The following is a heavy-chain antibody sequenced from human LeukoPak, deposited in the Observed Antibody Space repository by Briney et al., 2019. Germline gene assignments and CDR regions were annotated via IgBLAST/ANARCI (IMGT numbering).Heavy chain of an antibody. Sequence: SETLSLTCAVSGGSISSGGYSWSWIRQPPGKGLEWIGYIYHSGSTYYNPSLKSRVTISVDRSKNQFSLKLSSVTAADTAVYYCARGRRGYSGYEHPYYSDYWGQGTLVTVSS. V-gene: IGHV4-30-2*01. D-gene: IGHD5-12*01. CDR1: GGSISSGGYS. CDR2: IYHSGST. CDR3: ARGRRGYSGYEHPYYSDY. J-gene: IGHJ4*02.